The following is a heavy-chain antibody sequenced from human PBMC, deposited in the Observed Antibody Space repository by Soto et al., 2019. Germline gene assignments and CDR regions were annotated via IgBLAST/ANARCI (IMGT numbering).Heavy chain of an antibody. J-gene: IGHJ4*02. D-gene: IGHD5-18*01. V-gene: IGHV4-59*01. CDR3: ARGMGIPYFDY. Sequence: SETLSLTCTVAGDCISRYYWSWIRQPPGKGLEWIGYIYYSGSTNYNPSLKSRVTISVDTSKNQFSLKLSSVTAADTAVYYCARGMGIPYFDYWGQGTLVTVSS. CDR1: GDCISRYY. CDR2: IYYSGST.